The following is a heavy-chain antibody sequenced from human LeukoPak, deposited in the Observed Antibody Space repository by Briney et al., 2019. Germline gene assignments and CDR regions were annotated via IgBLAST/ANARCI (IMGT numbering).Heavy chain of an antibody. CDR3: ATPGYCSGGSCYLNGAPYYYYGMDV. D-gene: IGHD2-15*01. Sequence: ASVKVSCKVSGYTLTELSMHWVRQAPGKGLEWMGGFDPEDGETIYAQKFQGRVTMTEDTSTDTGYMELSSLRSEDTAVYYCATPGYCSGGSCYLNGAPYYYYGMDVWGQGTTVTVSS. CDR2: FDPEDGET. J-gene: IGHJ6*02. CDR1: GYTLTELS. V-gene: IGHV1-24*01.